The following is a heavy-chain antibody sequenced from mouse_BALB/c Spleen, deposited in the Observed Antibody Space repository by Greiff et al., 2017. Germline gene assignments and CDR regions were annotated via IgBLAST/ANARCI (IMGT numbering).Heavy chain of an antibody. D-gene: IGHD2-10*02. V-gene: IGHV3-5*02. CDR1: GISITTGNYR. CDR2: IYYSGTI. Sequence: EVKLQESGPGLVKPSQTVSLTCTVTGISITTGNYRWSWIRQFPGNKLEWIGYIYYSGTITYNPSLTSRTTITRDTSKNQFFLEMNSLTAEDTATYYCARAYGNFNAMDYWGQGTSVTVSS. CDR3: ARAYGNFNAMDY. J-gene: IGHJ4*01.